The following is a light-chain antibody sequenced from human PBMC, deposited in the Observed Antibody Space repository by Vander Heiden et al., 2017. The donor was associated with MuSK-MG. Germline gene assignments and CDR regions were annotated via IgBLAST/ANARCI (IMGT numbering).Light chain of an antibody. J-gene: IGLJ2*01. V-gene: IGLV2-14*01. CDR3: TSYTTNNTLL. CDR2: EVS. CDR1: NSDVGLFNY. Sequence: QSALTQPASVSGSPGQSITISCTGTNSDVGLFNYVSWYRQHPGKVPKLLIYEVSNRPSGLSNRFSGSKSGNTASLTISGLQAEDEGDYYCTSYTTNNTLLFGGGTKLTVL.